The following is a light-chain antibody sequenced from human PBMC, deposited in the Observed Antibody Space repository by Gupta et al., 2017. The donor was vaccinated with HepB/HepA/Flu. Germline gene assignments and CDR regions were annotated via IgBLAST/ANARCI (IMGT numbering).Light chain of an antibody. J-gene: IGKJ1*01. CDR2: KAS. V-gene: IGKV1-5*03. Sequence: DIQMTQSPSTLSASIGDRVTITCRASQSISSWLAWYQQKPGKAPKLLISKASSLESGVPARFIGSGSGTEFTLTISCLQPDDFATYYCQRYNSYRTFGQGTKVEIK. CDR3: QRYNSYRT. CDR1: QSISSW.